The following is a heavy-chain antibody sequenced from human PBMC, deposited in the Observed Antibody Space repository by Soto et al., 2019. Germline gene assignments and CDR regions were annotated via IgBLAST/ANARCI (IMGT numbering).Heavy chain of an antibody. CDR1: GFSVSNNY. CDR3: ARATRYFGSFDS. J-gene: IGHJ4*02. D-gene: IGHD3-16*01. CDR2: IYSGGST. Sequence: EVQLVESGGGLIQPGGSLRLSCAASGFSVSNNYMTWVRQAPGKGLEWVSIIYSGGSTYYSESVKGRTTISRDTSKNIVFLEVYSLRAEDTAVYYCARATRYFGSFDSWGPGTLVTVSS. V-gene: IGHV3-53*01.